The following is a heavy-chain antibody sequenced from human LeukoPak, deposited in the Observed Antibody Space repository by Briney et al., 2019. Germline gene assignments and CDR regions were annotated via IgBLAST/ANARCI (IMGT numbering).Heavy chain of an antibody. CDR3: AKDKGSYSSGWYATY. D-gene: IGHD6-19*01. V-gene: IGHV3-43*02. J-gene: IGHJ4*02. CDR2: ISGDGGST. CDR1: GFTFDDYA. Sequence: PGRSLRLSXAASGFTFDDYAMHWIRQAPGKGLEWVSLISGDGGSTYYSDSVKGRFTISRDNSKNSLYLQMNSLRTEDTALYYCAKDKGSYSSGWYATYWGQGTLVTVSS.